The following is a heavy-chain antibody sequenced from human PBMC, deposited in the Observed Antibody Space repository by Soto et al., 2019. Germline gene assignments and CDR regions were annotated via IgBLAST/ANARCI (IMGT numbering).Heavy chain of an antibody. CDR2: ISYDGSDT. J-gene: IGHJ2*01. CDR1: GFPFSSYG. V-gene: IGHV3-30*18. CDR3: AKDWGGYSTDWYFDL. Sequence: QVQLVESGGGVVQPGRSLRLSCVVSGFPFSSYGMHWVRQAPGKGLEWVAVISYDGSDTYYIDSVKGRFTVSRDNSKSTVYLQMNSLRAEDTAVYYCAKDWGGYSTDWYFDLWGRGTLVTVSS. D-gene: IGHD2-21*01.